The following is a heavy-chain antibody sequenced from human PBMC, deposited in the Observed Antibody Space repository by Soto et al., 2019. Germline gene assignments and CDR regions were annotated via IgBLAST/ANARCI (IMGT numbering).Heavy chain of an antibody. Sequence: SETLSLTCTVSGGSISSYYWSWIRQPPGKGLEWIGFIYYSGSTNYNPSLKSRVTISIDTSKNQFSLTLSSVTAADTAMYYCERANKRGGRWFDPWGPGTLVTVSS. D-gene: IGHD3-10*01. CDR1: GGSISSYY. CDR3: ERANKRGGRWFDP. J-gene: IGHJ5*02. CDR2: IYYSGST. V-gene: IGHV4-59*01.